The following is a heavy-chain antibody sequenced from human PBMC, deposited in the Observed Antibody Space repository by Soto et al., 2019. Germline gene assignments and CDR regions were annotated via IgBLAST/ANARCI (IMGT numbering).Heavy chain of an antibody. D-gene: IGHD3-3*01. V-gene: IGHV4-30-4*01. J-gene: IGHJ6*02. Sequence: LSLTCTVSGGSLSSGDYYWSWIRQPPGKGLEWIGYIYYSGSTYYNPSLKSRVTISVDTSKNQFSLKLSSVTAADTAVYYCARDKGYYDFWSGYSLARQYYYYYGMDVWGQGTTVTVSS. CDR2: IYYSGST. CDR1: GGSLSSGDYY. CDR3: ARDKGYYDFWSGYSLARQYYYYYGMDV.